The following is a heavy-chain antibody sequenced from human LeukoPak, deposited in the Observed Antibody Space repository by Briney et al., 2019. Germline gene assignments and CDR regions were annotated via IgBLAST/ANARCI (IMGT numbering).Heavy chain of an antibody. CDR1: GFTFSSYA. CDR3: ARDGGYCGGDCYWDY. CDR2: ISGSGGST. J-gene: IGHJ4*02. V-gene: IGHV3-23*01. Sequence: GGSLRLSCAASGFTFSSYAMSGVRQAPGKGLESVSAISGSGGSTYYADPVKGRFTISRDNSKNTLYLQMNSLRAEDTALYYCARDGGYCGGDCYWDYWGQGTLVTVSS. D-gene: IGHD2-21*02.